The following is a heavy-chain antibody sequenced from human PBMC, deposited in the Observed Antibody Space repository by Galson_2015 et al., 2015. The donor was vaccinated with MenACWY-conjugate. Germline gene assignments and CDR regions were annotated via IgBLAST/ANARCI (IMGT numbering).Heavy chain of an antibody. CDR1: GFRFTDYW. Sequence: SLRLSCAASGFRFTDYWMTWVRQAPGKGLDWVANIHQGGSRAHYADSVKGRFTISRDNAKNSVFLQMSSLRPEDSAVYYCVRDGDDADNDGIDLGRQGTTVTV. V-gene: IGHV3-7*03. J-gene: IGHJ6*02. CDR2: IHQGGSRA. D-gene: IGHD1-1*01. CDR3: VRDGDDADNDGIDL.